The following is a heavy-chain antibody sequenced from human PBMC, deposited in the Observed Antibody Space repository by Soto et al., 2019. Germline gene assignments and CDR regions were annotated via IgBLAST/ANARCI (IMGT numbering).Heavy chain of an antibody. J-gene: IGHJ6*02. CDR2: IIPIFGTA. CDR1: GATFSSYS. CDR3: ARDPGDYGMDV. V-gene: IGHV1-69*13. Sequence: SVKVSCKASGATFSSYSISWVRQAPGQGLEWMGGIIPIFGTANYAQRLQGRVTITADESTRTAYMELSSLRYEETAVYYCARDPGDYGMDVWGQGTPVTVSS.